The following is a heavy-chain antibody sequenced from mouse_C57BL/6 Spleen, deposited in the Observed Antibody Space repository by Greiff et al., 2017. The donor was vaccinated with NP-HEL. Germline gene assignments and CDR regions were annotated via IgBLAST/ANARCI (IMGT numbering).Heavy chain of an antibody. D-gene: IGHD2-5*01. CDR2: ISDGGSYT. CDR1: GFTFSSYA. CDR3: ARDSNSFAF. Sequence: EVKLQESGGGLVKPGGSLKLSCAASGFTFSSYAMSWVRQTPEKRLEWVATISDGGSYTYYPDNVKGRFTISRDNAKNNLYLQMSHLKSEDTAMYYCARDSNSFAFWGQGTLVTVSA. V-gene: IGHV5-4*01. J-gene: IGHJ3*01.